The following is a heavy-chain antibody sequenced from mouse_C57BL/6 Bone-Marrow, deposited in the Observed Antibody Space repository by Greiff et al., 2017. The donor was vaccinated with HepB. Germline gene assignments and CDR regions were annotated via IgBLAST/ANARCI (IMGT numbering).Heavy chain of an antibody. J-gene: IGHJ2*01. V-gene: IGHV1-50*01. CDR1: GYTFTSYW. CDR2: IDPSDSYT. Sequence: VQLQQSGAELVKPGASVKLSCKASGYTFTSYWMQWVKQRPGQGLEWIGEIDPSDSYTNYNQKFKGKATLTVDTSSSTAYMQLSSLTSEDSAVYYCARRGHWGQGTTLTVSS. CDR3: ARRGH.